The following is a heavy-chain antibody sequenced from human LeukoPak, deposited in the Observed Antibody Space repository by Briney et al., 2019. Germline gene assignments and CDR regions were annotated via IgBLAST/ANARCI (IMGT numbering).Heavy chain of an antibody. CDR2: IRSKAYGGTT. J-gene: IGHJ4*02. Sequence: GGSLRLSCTASGFTFGDYAMSWFRQAPGKGLEWVGFIRSKAYGGTTEYAASVKGRFTISRDDSKSIAYLQMNSLKTEDTAVYYCTREGDGDHRRDFDYWGQGTLVTVSS. CDR1: GFTFGDYA. CDR3: TREGDGDHRRDFDY. V-gene: IGHV3-49*03. D-gene: IGHD4-17*01.